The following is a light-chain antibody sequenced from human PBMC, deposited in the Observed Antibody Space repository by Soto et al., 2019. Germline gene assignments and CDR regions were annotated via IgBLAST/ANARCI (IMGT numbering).Light chain of an antibody. V-gene: IGKV1-39*01. CDR2: ATS. J-gene: IGKJ4*01. CDR3: QQSYSSPLT. Sequence: DIHMTQSPSSLSASVGDRVTITCRASQNIKKFLNWYQQRPGKAPSALIHATSTLQNGVSSRCSGSGSDTDFTLTITSLQPEDFATYFCQQSYSSPLTFGGGTKVEL. CDR1: QNIKKF.